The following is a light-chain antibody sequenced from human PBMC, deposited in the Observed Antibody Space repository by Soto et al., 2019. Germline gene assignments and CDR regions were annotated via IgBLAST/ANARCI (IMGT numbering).Light chain of an antibody. J-gene: IGKJ5*01. CDR1: QSISSW. CDR3: QQYTSHPIT. Sequence: DIKMTQSPSTLSXXLXXXXTXXXRASQSISSWLAWYQQKPGKAPKLLIYDASSLESGVPSRFSGSGSGTEFTLAISSLQPDDFATYYCQQYTSHPITFGQGTRLENK. V-gene: IGKV1-5*01. CDR2: DAS.